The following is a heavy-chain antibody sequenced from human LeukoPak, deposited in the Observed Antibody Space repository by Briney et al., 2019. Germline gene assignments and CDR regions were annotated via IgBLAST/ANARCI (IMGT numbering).Heavy chain of an antibody. V-gene: IGHV4-30-4*01. CDR1: GGSISSGDYY. Sequence: SETLSLTCTVSGGSISSGDYYWCWIRQPPGKGLEWIGYIYYSGRTYYNPSLKSRVTISVDTSKNQFSLKLSSVTAADTAVYYCARATDVYSFDYWGQGTLVTVSS. CDR3: ARATDVYSFDY. CDR2: IYYSGRT. J-gene: IGHJ4*02.